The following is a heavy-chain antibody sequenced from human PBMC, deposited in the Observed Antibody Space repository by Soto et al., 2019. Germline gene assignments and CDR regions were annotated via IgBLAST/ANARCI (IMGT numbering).Heavy chain of an antibody. CDR3: AREGQLLAIDFDY. D-gene: IGHD6-13*01. CDR1: GFTFSSYW. V-gene: IGHV3-74*01. CDR2: INSDGSST. Sequence: PGGSLRLSCAASGFTFSSYWMHWVRQAPGKGLVWVSRINSDGSSTSYADSVKGRFTISRDNAKNTLYLQMNSLRAEDTAVYYCAREGQLLAIDFDYCGQGPLVTVSS. J-gene: IGHJ4*02.